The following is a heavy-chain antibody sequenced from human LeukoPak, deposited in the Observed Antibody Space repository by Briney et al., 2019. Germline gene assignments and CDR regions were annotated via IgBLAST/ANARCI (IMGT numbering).Heavy chain of an antibody. CDR3: AKEWGYVLVVYFDY. CDR2: LSDSGCST. D-gene: IGHD3-10*02. J-gene: IGHJ4*02. CDR1: GFTFSSYA. V-gene: IGHV3-23*01. Sequence: PGGSLRLSCAASGFTFSSYAMSWVRQAPGKGLEWVSALSDSGCSTYYADSVKGRFTISRDNSKNTLYLQMNSLRGEDTAVYYCAKEWGYVLVVYFDYWGQGTLVTGSS.